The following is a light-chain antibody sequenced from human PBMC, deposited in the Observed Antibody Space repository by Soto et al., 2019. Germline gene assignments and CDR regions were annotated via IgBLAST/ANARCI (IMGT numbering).Light chain of an antibody. Sequence: AIQLTQSPSSLSASVGDRVTIACRASKGIFNALAWYQQKSGKGPKLLITTASILESGVPSRFSGSGFGTEFTLTISSLQPEDFATYFCQQFNNYPVTFGGGTKVEIK. CDR3: QQFNNYPVT. CDR1: KGIFNA. J-gene: IGKJ4*01. V-gene: IGKV1D-13*01. CDR2: TAS.